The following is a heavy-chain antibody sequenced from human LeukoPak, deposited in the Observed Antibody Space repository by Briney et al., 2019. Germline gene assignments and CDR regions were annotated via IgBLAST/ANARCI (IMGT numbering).Heavy chain of an antibody. D-gene: IGHD2-2*01. Sequence: PSETLSLTCTVSGGSISSGGYYWSWIRQPPGKGLEWIGHIYHSGSTYYNPSLKSRVTISVDRSKNQFSLKLSSVTAADTAVYYCAKESQYCSSTSCYQYYFDYWGQRTLVTFSS. CDR3: AKESQYCSSTSCYQYYFDY. V-gene: IGHV4-30-2*01. J-gene: IGHJ4*02. CDR2: IYHSGST. CDR1: GGSISSGGYY.